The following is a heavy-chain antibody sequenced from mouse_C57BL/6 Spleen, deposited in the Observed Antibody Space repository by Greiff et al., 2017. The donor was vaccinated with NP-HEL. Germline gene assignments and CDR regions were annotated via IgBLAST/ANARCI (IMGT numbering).Heavy chain of an antibody. V-gene: IGHV1-52*01. CDR2: IDPSDSET. D-gene: IGHD2-3*01. CDR3: ARGNDGGAMDY. CDR1: GYTFTSYW. Sequence: QVQLKQPGAELVRPGSSVKLSCKASGYTFTSYWMHWVKQRPIQGLEWIGNIDPSDSETHYNQKFKDKATLTVDKSSSTAYMQLSSLTSEDSAVYYCARGNDGGAMDYWGQGTSVTVSS. J-gene: IGHJ4*01.